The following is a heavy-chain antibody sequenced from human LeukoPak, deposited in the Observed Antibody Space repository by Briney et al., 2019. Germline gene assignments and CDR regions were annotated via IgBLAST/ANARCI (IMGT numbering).Heavy chain of an antibody. CDR1: GGSISSSSYY. CDR2: IYYSGST. Sequence: SETLSLTCTVSGGSISSSSYYWGWIRQPPGKGLEWVGSIYYSGSTYYNPSLKSRVTISVDTSKNQFSLKLSSVTAADTAVYYCARQPGRGSHAFDIWGQGTMVTVSS. V-gene: IGHV4-39*01. J-gene: IGHJ3*02. D-gene: IGHD3-10*01. CDR3: ARQPGRGSHAFDI.